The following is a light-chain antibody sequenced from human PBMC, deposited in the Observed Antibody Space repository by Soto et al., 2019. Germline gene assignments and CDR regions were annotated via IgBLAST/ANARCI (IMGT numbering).Light chain of an antibody. CDR3: QQYGSPPLYT. V-gene: IGKV3-20*01. Sequence: EIVLTQSPGTLSLSPGERATLSCRAGQSVSSTYLAWYQQKPGQSPRLLIYGTSNRATDIPDRFSGSGSGTDFALSISRLEPEDFAVYYCQQYGSPPLYTFGQGTKVEIK. CDR2: GTS. CDR1: QSVSSTY. J-gene: IGKJ2*01.